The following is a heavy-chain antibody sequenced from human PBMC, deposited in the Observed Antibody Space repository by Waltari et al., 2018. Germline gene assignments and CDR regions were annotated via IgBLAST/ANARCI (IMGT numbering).Heavy chain of an antibody. J-gene: IGHJ4*02. Sequence: EVQLLESGGGLVQPGGSLRLSCAASGFTFSSYAMRWVRQAPGKGLEWVSVIYSGGSTYYADSVKGRFTISRDNSKNTLYLQMNSLRAEDTAVYYCAKDASIAARPGFDYWGQGTLVTVSS. V-gene: IGHV3-23*03. CDR2: IYSGGST. D-gene: IGHD6-6*01. CDR3: AKDASIAARPGFDY. CDR1: GFTFSSYA.